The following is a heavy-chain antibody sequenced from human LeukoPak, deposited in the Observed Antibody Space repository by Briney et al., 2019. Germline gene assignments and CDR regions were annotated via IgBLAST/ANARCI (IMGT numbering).Heavy chain of an antibody. CDR3: VRQRGSSVTINHFEP. CDR1: GYSFTTYW. V-gene: IGHV5-51*01. J-gene: IGHJ5*02. CDR2: IYPGDYDS. D-gene: IGHD4-17*01. Sequence: PGESLKTSCETAGYSFTTYWIGWGRQMPGTGLEWVGAIYPGDYDSRYSPSFQGPVVISADRSIRTAYLQWNSLKASDTAMYYCVRQRGSSVTINHFEPWGQGTLVTVSS.